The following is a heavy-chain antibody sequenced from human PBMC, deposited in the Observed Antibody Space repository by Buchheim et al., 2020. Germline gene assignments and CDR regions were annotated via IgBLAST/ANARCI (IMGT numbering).Heavy chain of an antibody. CDR2: VSHTGIT. J-gene: IGHJ4*02. Sequence: QMQLQQWGAGLLKPSETLSLTCAVSGGPLTNYYWSWIRQSPGKGLEWIGEVSHTGITKKNPSLKSRVTILVDTSKNQFSLKMTSVTAADTAVYYCARVRRYYDSSGYQTGSYFDYWGQGTL. CDR1: GGPLTNYY. CDR3: ARVRRYYDSSGYQTGSYFDY. V-gene: IGHV4-34*01. D-gene: IGHD3-22*01.